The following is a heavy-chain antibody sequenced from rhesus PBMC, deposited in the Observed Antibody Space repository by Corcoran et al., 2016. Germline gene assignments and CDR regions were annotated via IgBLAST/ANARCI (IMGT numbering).Heavy chain of an antibody. CDR2: INGNSGST. D-gene: IGHD6-25*01. V-gene: IGHV4-80*01. CDR3: ARGGWRQLDRERLDY. J-gene: IGHJ4*01. Sequence: QVQLQESGPGLVKPSATLSLTCAVSGASISSYCWTWIRQPPGKGMEWIGEINGNSGSTNYNPSLKSRVTISKDASKNQFSLKLSSVTAADTAVYYCARGGWRQLDRERLDYWGQGVLVTVSS. CDR1: GASISSYC.